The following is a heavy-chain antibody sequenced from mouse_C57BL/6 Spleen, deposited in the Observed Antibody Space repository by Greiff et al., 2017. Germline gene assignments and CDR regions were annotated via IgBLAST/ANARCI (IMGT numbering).Heavy chain of an antibody. CDR2: IRLKSDNYAT. Sequence: EVQRVESGGGLVQPGGSMKLSCVASGFTFSNYWMNWVRQSPEKGLEWVAQIRLKSDNYATHYAESVKGRFTITRDDSKSSVYLQMNNLRAADTGIYYCTGGSSYVGYFDYWGQGTTLTVSS. CDR1: GFTFSNYW. J-gene: IGHJ2*01. V-gene: IGHV6-3*01. CDR3: TGGSSYVGYFDY. D-gene: IGHD1-1*01.